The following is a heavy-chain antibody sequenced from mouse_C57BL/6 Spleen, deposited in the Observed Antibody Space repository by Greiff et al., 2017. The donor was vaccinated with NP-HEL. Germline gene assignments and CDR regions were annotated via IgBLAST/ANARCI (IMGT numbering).Heavy chain of an antibody. V-gene: IGHV5-17*01. CDR3: ARTFYDYDAMDY. CDR2: ISSGSSTI. Sequence: VQLKESGGGLVKPGGSLKLSCAASGFTFSDYGMHWVRQAPEKGLEWVAYISSGSSTIYYADTVKGRFTISRDNAKNTLFLQMTSLRSEDTAMYYCARTFYDYDAMDYWGQGTSVTVSS. J-gene: IGHJ4*01. D-gene: IGHD1-1*01. CDR1: GFTFSDYG.